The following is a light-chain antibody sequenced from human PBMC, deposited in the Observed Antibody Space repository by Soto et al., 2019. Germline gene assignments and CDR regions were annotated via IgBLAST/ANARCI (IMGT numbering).Light chain of an antibody. CDR3: QQYNSYDMWT. CDR1: HSISKW. CDR2: GAS. Sequence: DIXLTQSPSTLFASVGDRVIITCRASHSISKWLAWYQQKPGKAPKLLIYGASSLESGVPSRFSGSGSGTEFTLTISSLQPDDFATYYCQQYNSYDMWTFGQGTKVDIK. J-gene: IGKJ1*01. V-gene: IGKV1-5*01.